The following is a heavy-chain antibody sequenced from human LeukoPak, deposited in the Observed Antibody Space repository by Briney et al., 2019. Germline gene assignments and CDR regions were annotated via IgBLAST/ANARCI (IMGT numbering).Heavy chain of an antibody. V-gene: IGHV1-69*06. CDR1: GGTFSSYA. D-gene: IGHD1-26*01. CDR3: AREWEPLTDAFDI. Sequence: SVKVSCKASGGTFSSYAISWVRQAPGQGLEWMGGIIPIFGTANYAQKFQGRVTITADKSTSTAYMELSSLRSEDTAVYYCAREWEPLTDAFDIWGQGTMVTVSS. J-gene: IGHJ3*02. CDR2: IIPIFGTA.